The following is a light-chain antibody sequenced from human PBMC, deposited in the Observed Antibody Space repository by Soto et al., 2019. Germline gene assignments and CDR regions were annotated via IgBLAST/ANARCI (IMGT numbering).Light chain of an antibody. CDR2: EVS. Sequence: QSVLTQPASVSGSPGQSIAISCTGTSSDVGAYDFVTWYQQHPDKAPKLMIYEVSHRPSGVSYRFSGYKSVNTATLTISVLPAEDEADYYCSSYTTRSTRVFGTGTKLTVL. CDR3: SSYTTRSTRV. CDR1: SSDVGAYDF. J-gene: IGLJ1*01. V-gene: IGLV2-14*03.